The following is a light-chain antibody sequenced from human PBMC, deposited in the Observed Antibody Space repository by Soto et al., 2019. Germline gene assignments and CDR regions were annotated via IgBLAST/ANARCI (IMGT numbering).Light chain of an antibody. CDR3: QQYSDSYGA. J-gene: IGKJ1*01. Sequence: DIQVTQSPSTLSASVGDRVTITCGASQSIGTWLAWYQQKPGKAPKLLIFDASTLESGVPSRFSGTGSGTDFTLTISSLQPDDFETYYYQQYSDSYGAFCKGTKV. CDR1: QSIGTW. V-gene: IGKV1-5*01. CDR2: DAS.